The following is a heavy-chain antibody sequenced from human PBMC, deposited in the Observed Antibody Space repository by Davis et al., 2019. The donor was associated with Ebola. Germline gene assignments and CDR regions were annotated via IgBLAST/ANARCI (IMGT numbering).Heavy chain of an antibody. J-gene: IGHJ3*02. CDR1: GGSISSSSYY. D-gene: IGHD1-7*01. CDR3: ARDITGTTWAGDAFDI. V-gene: IGHV4-39*07. Sequence: PSETLSLTCTVSGGSISSSSYYWGWIRQPPGKGLEWIGSIYYSGSTYYNPSLKSRVTISVDTSKNQFSLKLSSVTAADTAVYYCARDITGTTWAGDAFDIWGQGTMVTVSS. CDR2: IYYSGST.